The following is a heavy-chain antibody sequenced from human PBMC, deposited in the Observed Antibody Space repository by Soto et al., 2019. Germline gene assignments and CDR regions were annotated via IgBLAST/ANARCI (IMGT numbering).Heavy chain of an antibody. CDR1: GFTFSSYA. CDR3: ARDKLRDAVYDSSGYYYFIY. V-gene: IGHV3-30-3*01. Sequence: QVQLVESGGGVVQPGRSLRLSCAASGFTFSSYAMHWVRQAPGKGLEWVAFISYDGSNKYYADSVKGRFTISRDNSKNTLYLQMNSLRAEDTAVYYCARDKLRDAVYDSSGYYYFIYWGQGTLVTVSS. CDR2: ISYDGSNK. D-gene: IGHD3-22*01. J-gene: IGHJ4*02.